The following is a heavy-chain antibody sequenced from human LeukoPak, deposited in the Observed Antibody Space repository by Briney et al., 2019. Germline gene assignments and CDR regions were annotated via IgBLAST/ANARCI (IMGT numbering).Heavy chain of an antibody. Sequence: PSETLSLTCAVHGGSFSGYYWSWIRQPPGKGLEWIGEINHSGSTNYNPSLKSRVTISVDTSKNQFSLKLSSVTAADTAVYYCARGKLGGSYYERKYYFDYWGQGTLVTVSS. D-gene: IGHD1-26*01. J-gene: IGHJ4*02. CDR2: INHSGST. V-gene: IGHV4-34*01. CDR3: ARGKLGGSYYERKYYFDY. CDR1: GGSFSGYY.